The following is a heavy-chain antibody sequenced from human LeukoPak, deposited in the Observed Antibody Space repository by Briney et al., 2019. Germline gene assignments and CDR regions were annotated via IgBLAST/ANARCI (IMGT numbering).Heavy chain of an antibody. V-gene: IGHV4-59*12. Sequence: SETLSLTCNVSGGSISSYYWSWIRQPPGKGLEWIGYIYYSGSTNYNPSLKSRVTISVDTSKNQLTLKLTSVTAADTAVYYCARDKIVGATKFDYWGQGTLVTVSS. D-gene: IGHD1-26*01. CDR3: ARDKIVGATKFDY. CDR2: IYYSGST. CDR1: GGSISSYY. J-gene: IGHJ4*02.